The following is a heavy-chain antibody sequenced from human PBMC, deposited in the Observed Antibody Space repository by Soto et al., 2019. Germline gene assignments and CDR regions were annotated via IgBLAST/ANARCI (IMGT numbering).Heavy chain of an antibody. D-gene: IGHD3-10*01. CDR2: ICGSGGTT. V-gene: IGHV3-23*01. J-gene: IGHJ4*02. Sequence: GGSLRLSCIGSGFTFSSNAMSWVRQAPGKGLEWVSAICGSGGTTYYADSVKGRFAVSRDNSNNTLYLQMNSLRAEDTAVYYCAKHRAGFGSRSDTYYFDYWGQGTLVTVSS. CDR1: GFTFSSNA. CDR3: AKHRAGFGSRSDTYYFDY.